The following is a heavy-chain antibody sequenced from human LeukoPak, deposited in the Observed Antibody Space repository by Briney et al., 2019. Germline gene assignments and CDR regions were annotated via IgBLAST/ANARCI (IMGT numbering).Heavy chain of an antibody. CDR3: ARARSSIAAFFDY. CDR1: Y. J-gene: IGHJ4*02. CDR2: INPNPGVT. V-gene: IGHV1-2*02. D-gene: IGHD6-6*01. Sequence: YMXWVXQAPGQGLEWMVCINPNPGVTNYAQKFQGRVTITRHTSISTAYMELSRLRSDDTAVYYCARARSSIAAFFDYWGQGTLVTVSS.